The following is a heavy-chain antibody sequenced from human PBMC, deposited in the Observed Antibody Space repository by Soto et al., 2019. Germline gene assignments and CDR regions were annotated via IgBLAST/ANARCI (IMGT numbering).Heavy chain of an antibody. CDR1: GDTFTSYG. V-gene: IGHV1-18*01. J-gene: IGHJ5*02. D-gene: IGHD2-15*01. Sequence: GASAKVSCKASGDTFTSYGISWVRQSPGQGLEWMGWISAYNGNTNYAQKLQGRVTMTTDTSTSTAYMELRSLRSDDTAVYYCARDPRGYCSGGSCRTWFDPWGQGTLVTVSS. CDR3: ARDPRGYCSGGSCRTWFDP. CDR2: ISAYNGNT.